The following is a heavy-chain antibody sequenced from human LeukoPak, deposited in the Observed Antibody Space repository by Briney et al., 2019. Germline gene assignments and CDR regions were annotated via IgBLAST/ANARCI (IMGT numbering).Heavy chain of an antibody. V-gene: IGHV4-34*01. D-gene: IGHD3-22*01. CDR3: ARHLDTMIVVVYAFDI. CDR1: GGSFSGYY. CDR2: INHSGST. J-gene: IGHJ3*02. Sequence: SETLSLTCAVYGGSFSGYYWSWTRQPPGKGLEWIGEINHSGSTNYNPSLKSRVTISVDTSKNQFSLKLSSVTAADTAVYYCARHLDTMIVVVYAFDIWGQGTMVTVSS.